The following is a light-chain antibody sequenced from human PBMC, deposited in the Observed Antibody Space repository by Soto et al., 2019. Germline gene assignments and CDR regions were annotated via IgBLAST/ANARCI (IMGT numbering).Light chain of an antibody. CDR2: AAS. J-gene: IGKJ4*01. V-gene: IGKV1-9*01. CDR3: QQLNSYPLT. CDR1: QGISSY. Sequence: DIQLTQSPSFLSASVGDRVTITCRASQGISSYLAWYQQKPGKAPKLLIYAASTLQSGVPSRFSGSGSGKEFTLTISRLQPEDFDTYYCQQLNSYPLTFGGGTKVEIK.